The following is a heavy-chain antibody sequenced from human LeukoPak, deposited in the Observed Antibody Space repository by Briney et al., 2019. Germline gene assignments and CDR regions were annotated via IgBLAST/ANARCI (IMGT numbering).Heavy chain of an antibody. V-gene: IGHV3-23*01. Sequence: PGGSLRLSCAASGFTFSSYAMSWVRQAPGKGLEWVSAISGSGGSTYYADSVKGRFTISRDNSKNTLYLQMNSLRAEDTAVYYCAKGRPVGYCTNGVCRDAFDIWGQGTMVTVSS. J-gene: IGHJ3*02. D-gene: IGHD2-8*01. CDR2: ISGSGGST. CDR1: GFTFSSYA. CDR3: AKGRPVGYCTNGVCRDAFDI.